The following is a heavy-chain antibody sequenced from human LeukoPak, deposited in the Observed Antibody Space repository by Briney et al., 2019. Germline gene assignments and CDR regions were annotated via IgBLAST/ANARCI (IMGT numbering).Heavy chain of an antibody. Sequence: ASVKVSRKASGYTFTSYYMHWVRQAPGQGLEWMGIINPSGGSTSYAQKFQGRVTMTRDTSTSTVYMELSSLRSEDTAVYYCARDRSIAAAGINWYFDLWGRGAPVTVSS. CDR3: ARDRSIAAAGINWYFDL. D-gene: IGHD6-13*01. V-gene: IGHV1-46*01. CDR1: GYTFTSYY. J-gene: IGHJ2*01. CDR2: INPSGGST.